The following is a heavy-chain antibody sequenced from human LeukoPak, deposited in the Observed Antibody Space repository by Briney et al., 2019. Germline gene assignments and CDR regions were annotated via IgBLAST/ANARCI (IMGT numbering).Heavy chain of an antibody. CDR3: VKDKGSGSSYYYYYDMDV. CDR1: GFTFSSYA. D-gene: IGHD3-10*01. J-gene: IGHJ6*04. Sequence: GGSLRLSCSASGFTFSSYAMHWVRQAPGKGLEYVSAISSNGGSTYYADSVKGRFTISRDNSKNTLYLQMSSLRAEDTAAYYCVKDKGSGSSYYYYYDMDVWGKGTTVTVSS. V-gene: IGHV3-64D*06. CDR2: ISSNGGST.